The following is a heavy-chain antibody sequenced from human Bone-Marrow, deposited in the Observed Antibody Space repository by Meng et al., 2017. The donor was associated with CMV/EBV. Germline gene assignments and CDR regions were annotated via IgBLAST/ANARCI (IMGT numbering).Heavy chain of an antibody. V-gene: IGHV4-59*01. CDR1: GGSISSYY. Sequence: SEIRTLTGTVSGGSISSYYWSGIRQPPGKGLEWIGYIYYSGGTNYNPSLKSRVTISVDTSKNQFSLKLSSVTAADTAVYYCVRVTTSSGWYGMDVWGQGTTVTVSS. CDR3: VRVTTSSGWYGMDV. J-gene: IGHJ6*02. CDR2: IYYSGGT. D-gene: IGHD6-19*01.